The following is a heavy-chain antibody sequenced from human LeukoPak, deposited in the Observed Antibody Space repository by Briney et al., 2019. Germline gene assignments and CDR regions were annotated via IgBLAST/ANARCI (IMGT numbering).Heavy chain of an antibody. CDR3: ARGLLRFLEWSSDI. CDR2: INHSGST. CDR1: GGSFSGYY. Sequence: PSETLSLTCAVYGGSFSGYYWSWIRQPPGKGREWIGEINHSGSTNYNPSLKSRVTISVDTSKNQFSLKLSSVTAADTAVYYCARGLLRFLEWSSDIWGQGTMVTVSS. J-gene: IGHJ3*02. V-gene: IGHV4-34*01. D-gene: IGHD3-3*01.